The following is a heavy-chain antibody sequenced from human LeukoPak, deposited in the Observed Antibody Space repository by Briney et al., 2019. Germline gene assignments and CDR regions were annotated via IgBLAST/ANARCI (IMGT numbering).Heavy chain of an antibody. CDR3: ARDRRESSKPNDAFDI. CDR2: IYYTGAT. Sequence: PSETLSLTCSVSGGFINSYYCSWIRQSPGKGLEWIGYIYYTGATYYNPPLESRVTISIDTSKRQLSLELRSVTAADSAVYFCARDRRESSKPNDAFDIWGQGTMVTVSA. J-gene: IGHJ3*02. CDR1: GGFINSYY. V-gene: IGHV4-59*01. D-gene: IGHD4-11*01.